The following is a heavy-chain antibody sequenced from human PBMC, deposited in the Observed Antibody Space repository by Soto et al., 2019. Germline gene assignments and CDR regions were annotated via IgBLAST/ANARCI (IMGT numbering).Heavy chain of an antibody. CDR1: GGTFSSYA. Sequence: QVQLVQSGAEVKKPGSSVKVSCKASGGTFSSYAISWVRQAPGQGLEWMGGIIPIFGTANYAQKFQGRVTITADEATSTAYMELSSLRYEDTAVYYCATRYSNHYYYYYYGMDVWGQGTTVTVSS. V-gene: IGHV1-69*01. J-gene: IGHJ6*02. CDR2: IIPIFGTA. CDR3: ATRYSNHYYYYYYGMDV. D-gene: IGHD4-4*01.